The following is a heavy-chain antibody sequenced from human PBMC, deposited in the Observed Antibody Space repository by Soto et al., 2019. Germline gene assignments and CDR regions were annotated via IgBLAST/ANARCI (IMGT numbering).Heavy chain of an antibody. CDR1: GYSFTSYW. D-gene: IGHD6-13*01. CDR2: IYPGDSDT. CDR3: ARPRSSSRNYYGMDV. V-gene: IGHV5-51*01. J-gene: IGHJ6*02. Sequence: GESLKISCKGSGYSFTSYWIGWVRQMPGKGLEWMGIIYPGDSDTRNSPSFQGQVTISADKSISTAYLQWNSLKASDTAMYYCARPRSSSRNYYGMDVWGQGTTVTVS.